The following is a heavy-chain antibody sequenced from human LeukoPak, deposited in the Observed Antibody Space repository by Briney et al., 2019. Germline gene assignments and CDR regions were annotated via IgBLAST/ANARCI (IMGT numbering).Heavy chain of an antibody. Sequence: PSETLSLTCAVYGGSFSGYYWSWIRQPPGKGLEWIGEVNHSGSTNYNPSLKSRVTISVDTSKNQFSLKLSSVTAADTAVYYCARVCGGDCYFDAFDIWGQGTMVTVSS. CDR3: ARVCGGDCYFDAFDI. D-gene: IGHD2-21*02. CDR1: GGSFSGYY. V-gene: IGHV4-34*01. CDR2: VNHSGST. J-gene: IGHJ3*02.